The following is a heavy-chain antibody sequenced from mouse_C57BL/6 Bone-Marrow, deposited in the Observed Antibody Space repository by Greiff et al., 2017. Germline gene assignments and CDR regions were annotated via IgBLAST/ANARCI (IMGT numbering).Heavy chain of an antibody. CDR2: IDPSDSDT. J-gene: IGHJ2*01. CDR1: GYTFTSYW. D-gene: IGHD1-1*01. Sequence: QVQLQQPGAELVRPGTSVKLSCKASGYTFTSYWMHWVKQRPGQGLEWIGVIDPSDSDTTYNQKFKGKATLTVDTSSSTAYMQLSSLTSEDSAVYYCARSGYYGSSFFDYWGQGTTLTVSS. CDR3: ARSGYYGSSFFDY. V-gene: IGHV1-59*01.